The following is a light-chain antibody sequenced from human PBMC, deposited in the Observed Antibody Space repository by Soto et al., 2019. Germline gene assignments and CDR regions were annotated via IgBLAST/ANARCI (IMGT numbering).Light chain of an antibody. CDR2: DVS. CDR1: SSDVGGYNY. V-gene: IGLV2-11*01. Sequence: QSVLTQPRSVSGSPGQSVTISCTGTSSDVGGYNYVSWYQQHPGKAPKLMIYDVSKRPSGVPDRFSGSKSGNTASLTISGLQAEDEADYYCCLYIGATTYVFGTGTKVTVL. J-gene: IGLJ1*01. CDR3: CLYIGATTYV.